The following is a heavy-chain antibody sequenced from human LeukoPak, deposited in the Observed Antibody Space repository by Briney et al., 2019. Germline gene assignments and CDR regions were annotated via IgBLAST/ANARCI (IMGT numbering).Heavy chain of an antibody. CDR1: GDSFTSHW. V-gene: IGHV5-10-1*01. CDR3: ARHYSNDAMDV. J-gene: IGHJ6*02. CDR2: IDPSDSYT. Sequence: CKVSGDSFTSHWISCVLQMPGKGLEWMGRIDPSDSYTNYSPSFQGHVTISDDKSISTAYLQWSSLKASDTAMYYCARHYSNDAMDVWGQGTTVTVSS. D-gene: IGHD4-11*01.